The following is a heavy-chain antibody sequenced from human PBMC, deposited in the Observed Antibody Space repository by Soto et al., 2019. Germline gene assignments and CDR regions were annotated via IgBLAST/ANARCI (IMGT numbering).Heavy chain of an antibody. CDR1: GFTFSSYG. D-gene: IGHD4-17*01. CDR3: AKEGIYGDYFSY. Sequence: QPGGSLRLSCAASGFTFSSYGMHWVRQAPGKGLEWVAVISYDGSNKYYADSVKGRFTISRDNSKNTLYLQMNSLRAEDTAVYYCAKEGIYGDYFSYWGQGTLVTVSS. V-gene: IGHV3-30*18. CDR2: ISYDGSNK. J-gene: IGHJ4*02.